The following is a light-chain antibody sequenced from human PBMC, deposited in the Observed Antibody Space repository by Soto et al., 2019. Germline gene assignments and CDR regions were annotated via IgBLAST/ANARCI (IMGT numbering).Light chain of an antibody. Sequence: IPMPQSPAPLSASVGAEVTIPCPANQTIMTYLNWYQLKPGKPPRLLIYAASSLQSGLPSRFSGSGSGTDFTLTISSLQPEDFATYSCQQSYNSPQTFGQGTKVDIK. J-gene: IGKJ1*01. CDR1: QTIMTY. CDR2: AAS. V-gene: IGKV1-39*01. CDR3: QQSYNSPQT.